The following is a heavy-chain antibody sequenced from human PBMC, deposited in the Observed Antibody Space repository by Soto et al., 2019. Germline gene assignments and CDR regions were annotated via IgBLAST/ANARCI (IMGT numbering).Heavy chain of an antibody. Sequence: SVKVSCKASGYTYTTYGISWVRQAPGQGLEWMGWMNTYSGKTDYAQKFQGRVTMTTDTSTSTAYMDLRSLNSDDTAVYYCVRDRITVTGTKCFVYWGQGTLVTVSS. CDR2: MNTYSGKT. J-gene: IGHJ4*02. D-gene: IGHD4-17*01. V-gene: IGHV1-18*01. CDR1: GYTYTTYG. CDR3: VRDRITVTGTKCFVY.